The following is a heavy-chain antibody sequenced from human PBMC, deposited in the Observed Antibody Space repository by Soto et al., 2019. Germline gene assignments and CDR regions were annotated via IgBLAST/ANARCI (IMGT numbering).Heavy chain of an antibody. CDR3: ERRYCSGGSCYYFDY. Sequence: SVKVSCKASAGTLSGYAISLVRQAPGQGLEWMGGIIPIFGTANYAQKFQGRVTITADESTSTAYMELSRLRSEDTAVYYCERRYCSGGSCYYFDYWGQGTLVTVSS. CDR2: IIPIFGTA. J-gene: IGHJ4*02. V-gene: IGHV1-69*13. CDR1: AGTLSGYA. D-gene: IGHD2-15*01.